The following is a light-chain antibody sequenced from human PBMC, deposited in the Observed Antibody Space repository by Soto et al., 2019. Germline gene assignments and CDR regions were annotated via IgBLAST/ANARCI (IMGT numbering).Light chain of an antibody. Sequence: EIVLTQSPGTLSLSPWERATLSCRASQSVSSSYLAWYQQKPGQAPRLLIYGASSRATGIPDRFSGSGYGTDFTLTISRLEPEDFAVYYCQQYGSSPGVTFGPGTKVDIK. J-gene: IGKJ3*01. CDR3: QQYGSSPGVT. V-gene: IGKV3-20*01. CDR2: GAS. CDR1: QSVSSSY.